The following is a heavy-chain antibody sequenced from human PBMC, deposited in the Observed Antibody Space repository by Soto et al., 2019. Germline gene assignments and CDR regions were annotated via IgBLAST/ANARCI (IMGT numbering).Heavy chain of an antibody. V-gene: IGHV3-30*18. CDR1: GFTFSSYG. Sequence: QVQLVESGGGVVQPGRSLRLSCAASGFTFSSYGMHWVRQAPGKGLEWVAVISYDGSNKYYADSVKGRFTISRDNSKNTLYLQMNSLRAEDTAVYYCAKARQLRSAFDIWGQGTMVTVSS. J-gene: IGHJ3*02. CDR3: AKARQLRSAFDI. D-gene: IGHD5-18*01. CDR2: ISYDGSNK.